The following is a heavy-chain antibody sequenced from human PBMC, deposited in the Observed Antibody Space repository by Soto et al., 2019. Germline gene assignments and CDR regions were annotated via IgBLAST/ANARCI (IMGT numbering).Heavy chain of an antibody. D-gene: IGHD3-10*01. Sequence: NPGGSLRLSCAASGFTFSDHYMSWIRQAPGKGLEWVSYISSSGTTTYYADSVKGRFTISRDNAKNSLYLQMNSLRAEDTAVYYCARDQRNYYGSGSYLDYWGQGILVTVSS. J-gene: IGHJ4*02. CDR3: ARDQRNYYGSGSYLDY. CDR2: ISSSGTTT. V-gene: IGHV3-11*01. CDR1: GFTFSDHY.